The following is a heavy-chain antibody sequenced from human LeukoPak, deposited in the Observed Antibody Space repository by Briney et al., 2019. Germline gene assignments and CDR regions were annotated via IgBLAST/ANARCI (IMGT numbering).Heavy chain of an antibody. D-gene: IGHD2-15*01. Sequence: ASVKVSCKASGYTLTSYDINWVRQATGQGLEWMGWMNPNSGRTGYAQNFQGRITITRNTSISTAYMELSSLRSDDTAVYYCARDILGRSNGGSNYFGMEVWGQGTTVTVSS. CDR2: MNPNSGRT. V-gene: IGHV1-8*01. CDR1: GYTLTSYD. CDR3: ARDILGRSNGGSNYFGMEV. J-gene: IGHJ6*02.